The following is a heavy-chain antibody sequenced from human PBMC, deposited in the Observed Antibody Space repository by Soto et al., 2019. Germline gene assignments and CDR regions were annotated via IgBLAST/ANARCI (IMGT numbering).Heavy chain of an antibody. CDR1: GFTFSSYA. J-gene: IGHJ4*02. CDR2: ISYDGSNK. D-gene: IGHD1-26*01. Sequence: GGSLRLSCAASGFTFSSYAMHWVRQAPGKGLEWVAVISYDGSNKYYADSVKGRFTISRDNSKNTLYLQMNSLRAEDTAVYYCARGGIVGATRPFDYWGQGTLVTVSS. CDR3: ARGGIVGATRPFDY. V-gene: IGHV3-30-3*01.